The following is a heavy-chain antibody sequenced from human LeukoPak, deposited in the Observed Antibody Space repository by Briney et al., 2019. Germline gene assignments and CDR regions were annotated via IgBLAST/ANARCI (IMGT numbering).Heavy chain of an antibody. CDR2: SKNKADSYTT. J-gene: IGHJ4*02. V-gene: IGHV3-72*01. CDR1: GFTFSDYY. D-gene: IGHD1-26*01. CDR3: ARDNVGSYDY. Sequence: TGGSLRLSCAASGFTFSDYYMDWVRQTPGKGLEWIGRSKNKADSYTTHYAASVKGRFTIPRDDSKNSLYLQMNSLKTEDTAVYYCARDNVGSYDYWGQGTLVTVSP.